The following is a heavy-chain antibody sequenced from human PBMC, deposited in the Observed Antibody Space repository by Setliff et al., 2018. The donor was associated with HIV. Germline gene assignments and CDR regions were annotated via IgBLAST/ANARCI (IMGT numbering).Heavy chain of an antibody. D-gene: IGHD3-3*02. CDR1: XGSIRSTSYY. CDR2: ISSSGNT. J-gene: IGHJ4*02. V-gene: IGHV4-39*01. CDR3: AKXXXXYLDIFXX. Sequence: PSETLSLTCTVXXGSIRSTSYYWGWIRQPPGTGLEWIGSISSSGNTYCNPSLXXXVSTSVDTPKNQCSLKLNAVTAADTAGSYCAKXXXXYLDIFXXWGQGT.